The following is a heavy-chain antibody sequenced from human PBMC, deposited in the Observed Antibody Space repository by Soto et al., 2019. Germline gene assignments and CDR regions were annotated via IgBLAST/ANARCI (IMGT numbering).Heavy chain of an antibody. CDR1: GFTVSSKY. Sequence: PGGSLRLSCAASGFTVSSKYMAWVRQAPGKGLEWVSLIQSGGTTYYADSVKGRFTISRDTSENTLHLQMDSLRVEDTAVYYCARDDVLCDGGRCYRILLDVWGKGTTVIVSS. V-gene: IGHV3-66*01. J-gene: IGHJ6*04. CDR2: IQSGGTT. D-gene: IGHD2-15*01. CDR3: ARDDVLCDGGRCYRILLDV.